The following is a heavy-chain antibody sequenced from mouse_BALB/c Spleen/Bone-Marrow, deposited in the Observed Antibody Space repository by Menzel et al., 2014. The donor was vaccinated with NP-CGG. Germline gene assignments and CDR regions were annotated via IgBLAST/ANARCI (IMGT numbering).Heavy chain of an antibody. CDR1: GYTFTDYV. V-gene: IGHV1-77*01. J-gene: IGHJ2*01. Sequence: SGPELVKPGASVKMSCKASGYTFTDYVISWVKRRTGQGLEWIGEIYPGSGSTYYNEKFKGKATLTADKSSNTAYMQLSSLTSEDSAVYFCARCGGLRDFDYWGQGTTLTVSS. CDR2: IYPGSGST. D-gene: IGHD2-4*01. CDR3: ARCGGLRDFDY.